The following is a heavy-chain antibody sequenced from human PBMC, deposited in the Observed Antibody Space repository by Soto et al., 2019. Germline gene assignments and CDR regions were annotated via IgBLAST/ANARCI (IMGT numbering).Heavy chain of an antibody. CDR3: ARRGYFDSSGYLAY. CDR2: IRGDNSKT. D-gene: IGHD3-22*01. V-gene: IGHV1-18*04. Sequence: ASVKVSGEASGYTFSSYGISWVRHAPGQGLEWMGWIRGDNSKTNYAQKFQGRVTLTTDTSTSTAYMEVRSLRSDDTAVYYCARRGYFDSSGYLAYWGQGTLVTVSS. J-gene: IGHJ4*02. CDR1: GYTFSSYG.